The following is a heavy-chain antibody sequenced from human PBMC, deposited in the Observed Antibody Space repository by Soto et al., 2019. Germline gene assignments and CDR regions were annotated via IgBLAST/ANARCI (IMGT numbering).Heavy chain of an antibody. Sequence: QVQLVESGGGVVQPGRSLRLSCAASGFTFSSYGMHWVRQAPGKGLEWVAVISYDGSNKYYAYSVKGRFTISRDNSKNTLYLQMNSLRAEDTAVYYCAKVFGPPTPHYYYGMDVWGQGTTVTVSS. CDR3: AKVFGPPTPHYYYGMDV. J-gene: IGHJ6*02. CDR1: GFTFSSYG. CDR2: ISYDGSNK. D-gene: IGHD3-3*01. V-gene: IGHV3-30*18.